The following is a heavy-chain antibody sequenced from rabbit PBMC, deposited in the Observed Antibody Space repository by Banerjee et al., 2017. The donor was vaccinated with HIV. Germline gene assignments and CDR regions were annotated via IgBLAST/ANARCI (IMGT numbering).Heavy chain of an antibody. CDR3: VSYDDYGDRNL. D-gene: IGHD2-1*01. CDR1: GFSFSSSYY. CDR2: IDPVFRST. Sequence: QEQLVESRGGLVQPEGSLTLTCTASGFSFSSSYYMCWVRQAPGKGLEWIGYIDPVFRSTYYASWVNGRFTISSHNAQNTLYLQLNSLTAADTATYFCVSYDDYGDRNLWGPGALVT. J-gene: IGHJ4*01. V-gene: IGHV1S45*01.